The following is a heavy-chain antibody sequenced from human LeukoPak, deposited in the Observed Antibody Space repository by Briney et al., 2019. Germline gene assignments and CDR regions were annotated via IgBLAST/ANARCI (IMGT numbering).Heavy chain of an antibody. CDR2: IIPHSGGT. Sequence: ASVKVSCTTSGYTFSDYYIHWVRQAPGQGLEWMGYIIPHSGGTTYAQKFQGRVTMTRDTSISAAYLDLSGLRSDDTAMYYCSTEDKYCTTSTCGDFWGQGTLVTVSS. D-gene: IGHD2/OR15-2a*01. CDR1: GYTFSDYY. J-gene: IGHJ4*02. CDR3: STEDKYCTTSTCGDF. V-gene: IGHV1-2*02.